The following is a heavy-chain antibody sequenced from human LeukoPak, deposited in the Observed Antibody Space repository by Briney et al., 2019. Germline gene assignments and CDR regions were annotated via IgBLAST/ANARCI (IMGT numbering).Heavy chain of an antibody. V-gene: IGHV1-69*04. CDR1: GGTFSSYT. J-gene: IGHJ5*02. Sequence: SVKVSCKASGGTFSSYTISWVRQAPGQGLERMGRIIPILGIANYAQKFQGRVTITADKSTSTAYMELSSLRSEDTAVYYCARDGMTVLLGAPGWFDPWGQGTLVTVSS. CDR2: IIPILGIA. CDR3: ARDGMTVLLGAPGWFDP. D-gene: IGHD2-21*02.